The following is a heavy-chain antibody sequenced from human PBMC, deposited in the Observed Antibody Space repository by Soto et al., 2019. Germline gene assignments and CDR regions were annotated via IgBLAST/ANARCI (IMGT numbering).Heavy chain of an antibody. D-gene: IGHD3-10*01. CDR2: IIPIFGTA. Sequence: QVQLVQSGAEVKKPGSSVKVSCKASGGTFSSYAISWVRQAPGQGLEWMGGIIPIFGTANYAQKFQGRVKITADESTSTAYMELSSLRAEDTAVYYCARDGRMVRGGNYYYYGMDVWGQGTTVTVSS. V-gene: IGHV1-69*01. J-gene: IGHJ6*02. CDR1: GGTFSSYA. CDR3: ARDGRMVRGGNYYYYGMDV.